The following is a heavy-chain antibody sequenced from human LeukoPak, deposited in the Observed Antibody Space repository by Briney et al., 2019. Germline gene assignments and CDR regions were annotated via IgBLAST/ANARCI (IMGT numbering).Heavy chain of an antibody. CDR3: ARVYNYYYMDV. CDR2: ISSNGGST. Sequence: GGSLRLSCAASGFTFSSYAMHWVRQAPGKGLEYVSAISSNGGSTYYANSVKGRFTISRDNSKNTLYLQMGSLRAEDMAVYYCARVYNYYYMDVWGKGTTVTVSS. J-gene: IGHJ6*03. V-gene: IGHV3-64*01. CDR1: GFTFSSYA.